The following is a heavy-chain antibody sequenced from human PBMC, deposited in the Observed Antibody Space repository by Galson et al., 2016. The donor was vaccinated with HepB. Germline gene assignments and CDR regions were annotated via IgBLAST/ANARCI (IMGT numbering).Heavy chain of an antibody. D-gene: IGHD3-16*01. V-gene: IGHV1-18*01. CDR3: ARTAGAMPELEY. CDR2: ISAYNGDT. CDR1: GYTFSSTYG. Sequence: SVKVSCKASGYTFSSTYGITWVRQAPGQGLEWMGWISAYNGDTNYAQKFRGRVTMTTDTSTSTAYMELRSLRGDDTAVYYCARTAGAMPELEYWGQGTLVTVS. J-gene: IGHJ4*02.